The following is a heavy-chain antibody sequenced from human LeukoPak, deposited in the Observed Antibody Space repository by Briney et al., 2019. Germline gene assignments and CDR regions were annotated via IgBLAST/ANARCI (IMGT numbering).Heavy chain of an antibody. J-gene: IGHJ4*02. CDR2: INPSGGST. V-gene: IGHV1-46*01. D-gene: IGHD6-25*01. CDR1: GYTFTSYY. Sequence: VASVKVSCKASGYTFTSYYMHWVRQAPGQGLEWMGTINPSGGSTTYVQNFQGRVTMTRDTSTSTVYMELSSLKSEDTAVYYCARATSSGRRFDYWGQGILVTVSS. CDR3: ARATSSGRRFDY.